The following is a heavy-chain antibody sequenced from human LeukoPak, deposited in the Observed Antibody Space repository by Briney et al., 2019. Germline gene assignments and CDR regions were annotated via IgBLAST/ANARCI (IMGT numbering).Heavy chain of an antibody. Sequence: GGSLRLSCAASGFTFSSYSMNWVRQAPGKGLEWVSSISSSSSCIYYADSVKGRFTISRDNAKNSLYLQMNSLRAEDTAVYYCARYTAAAGRDWGQGTLVTVSS. D-gene: IGHD6-13*01. CDR2: ISSSSSCI. CDR1: GFTFSSYS. J-gene: IGHJ4*02. CDR3: ARYTAAAGRD. V-gene: IGHV3-21*01.